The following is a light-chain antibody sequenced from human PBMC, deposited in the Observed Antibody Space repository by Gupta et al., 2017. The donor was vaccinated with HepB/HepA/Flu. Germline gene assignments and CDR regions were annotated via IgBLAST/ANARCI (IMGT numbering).Light chain of an antibody. V-gene: IGKV1-9*01. J-gene: IGKJ4*01. Sequence: DIQLTQSPSFLSASIGDTVTITCRASPGIRSHLAWLQQHPGRAPKLLLSSTSTLQSGVPSRISGRGSRTPFTLTISNLHPADSATISCLHLDHCANSFGAGTKLALK. CDR1: PGIRSH. CDR3: LHLDHCANS. CDR2: STS.